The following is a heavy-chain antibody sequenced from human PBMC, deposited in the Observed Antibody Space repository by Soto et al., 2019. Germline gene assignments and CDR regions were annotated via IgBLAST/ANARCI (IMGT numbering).Heavy chain of an antibody. CDR3: ARGSVDTVDSSGLYEY. CDR1: GGSFSAYY. D-gene: IGHD3-22*01. J-gene: IGHJ4*02. V-gene: IGHV4-34*01. CDR2: INHSGGT. Sequence: LSLTCAVYGGSFSAYYWSWIRQPPGKGLEWIGEINHSGGTSYNPSLKSRVTISVDTSKSQFSLKLTSVTAADRAVYYCARGSVDTVDSSGLYEYWGQGTPVTVSS.